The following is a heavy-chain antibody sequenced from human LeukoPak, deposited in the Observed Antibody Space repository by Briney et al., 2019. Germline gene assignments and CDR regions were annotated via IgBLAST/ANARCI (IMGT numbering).Heavy chain of an antibody. CDR3: ARVGSYCFDY. J-gene: IGHJ4*02. V-gene: IGHV4-59*01. Sequence: KPSETLSLTCTVSGGSISTYYWSWIRQPPGKGLEWIGYIDYSGSTNYNPSLKSRVTTSVDTSKHQFSLKLSSVTAADTAVYYCARVGSYCFDYWGQGTLVTVSS. CDR2: IDYSGST. CDR1: GGSISTYY. D-gene: IGHD3-10*01.